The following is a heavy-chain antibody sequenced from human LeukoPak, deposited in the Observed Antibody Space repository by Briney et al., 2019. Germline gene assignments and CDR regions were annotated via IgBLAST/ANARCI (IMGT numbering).Heavy chain of an antibody. Sequence: SETLSLTCAVYGGSFSGYYWSWIRQPPGKGLDWIGEINHSGSTNYNPSLKSRVTISEDTSKNQFSLKLSSVTAADTAVYYCARGVGGSYGEYYFDYWGQGTLVTVSS. D-gene: IGHD3-16*01. CDR3: ARGVGGSYGEYYFDY. J-gene: IGHJ4*02. CDR2: INHSGST. V-gene: IGHV4-34*01. CDR1: GGSFSGYY.